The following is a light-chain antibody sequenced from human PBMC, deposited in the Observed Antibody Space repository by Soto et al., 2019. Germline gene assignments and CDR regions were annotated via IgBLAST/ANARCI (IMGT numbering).Light chain of an antibody. V-gene: IGKV3-20*01. CDR1: QNLGSGY. CDR2: AAS. CDR3: QQYDTSPRT. J-gene: IGKJ1*01. Sequence: EIVLTQSPGTLSLSPGDRATLSCRASQNLGSGYLAWYQQKPGQAPRILIYAASTRATGIPDRFSGSGSGTDYSLTISRLEPADFAVYYCQQYDTSPRTFGQGTKV.